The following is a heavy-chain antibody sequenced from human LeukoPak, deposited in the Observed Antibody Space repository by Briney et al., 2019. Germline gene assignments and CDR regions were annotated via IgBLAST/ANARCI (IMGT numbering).Heavy chain of an antibody. D-gene: IGHD1-26*01. CDR1: GYTFTDYY. V-gene: IGHV1-2*02. CDR2: TNPNSGGT. J-gene: IGHJ6*02. Sequence: ASVKVSCKASGYTFTDYYMHWVRQAPGQGLEWMGWTNPNSGGTNYAQKFQDRVTMTRDTSISTAYMELSSLRSDDTAVYYCATELGATYDNYYHGMDVWGQGTTVTVSS. CDR3: ATELGATYDNYYHGMDV.